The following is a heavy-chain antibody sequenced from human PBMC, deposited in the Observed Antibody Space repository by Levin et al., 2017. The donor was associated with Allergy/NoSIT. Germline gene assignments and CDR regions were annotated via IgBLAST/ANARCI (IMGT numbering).Heavy chain of an antibody. J-gene: IGHJ6*03. Sequence: PEGSLRLSCAASRFSFNIYGMHWVRQAPGKGLEWVSFISYDGSQKYYADSVKGRFTISRDNSQTTLYLQMDSLRTDDSAVYYCAKSGFDSYFYMDVWGRGTTVTVSS. CDR3: AKSGFDSYFYMDV. CDR1: RFSFNIYG. CDR2: ISYDGSQK. D-gene: IGHD5-12*01. V-gene: IGHV3-30*18.